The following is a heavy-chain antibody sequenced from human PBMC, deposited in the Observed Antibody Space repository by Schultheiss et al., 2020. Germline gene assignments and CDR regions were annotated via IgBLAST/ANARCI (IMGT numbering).Heavy chain of an antibody. V-gene: IGHV4-34*01. CDR2: INHSGST. D-gene: IGHD3-10*01. J-gene: IGHJ4*02. CDR3: ARGVSSMVRGVIITEGYFDY. Sequence: SATLSLTCAVYGGSFSGYYWSWIRQPPGKGLEWIGEINHSGSTNYNPSLKSRVTISVDTSKNQFSLKLSSVTAADTAVYYCARGVSSMVRGVIITEGYFDYWGQGTLVTVSS. CDR1: GGSFSGYY.